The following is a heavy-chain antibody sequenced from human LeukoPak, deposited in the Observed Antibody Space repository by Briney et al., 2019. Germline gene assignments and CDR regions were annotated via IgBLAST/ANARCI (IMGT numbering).Heavy chain of an antibody. V-gene: IGHV1-3*01. CDR1: GYTFTSYA. CDR2: INAGNGNT. J-gene: IGHJ4*02. CDR3: ARGQRKAAAGTPFDY. D-gene: IGHD6-13*01. Sequence: ASVKVSCKASGYTFTSYAMHWVRQAPGQRLEWMGWINAGNGNTKYSQKFQGRVTITRDTSASTAYMELSSLRSEDTAVYYCARGQRKAAAGTPFDYWGQGILVTVSS.